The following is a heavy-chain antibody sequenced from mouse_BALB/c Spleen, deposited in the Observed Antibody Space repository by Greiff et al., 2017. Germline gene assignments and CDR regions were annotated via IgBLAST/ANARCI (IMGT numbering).Heavy chain of an antibody. J-gene: IGHJ2*01. CDR1: GFTFSSYA. V-gene: IGHV5-9-3*01. D-gene: IGHD2-4*01. CDR2: ISSGGSYT. CDR3: ARGDYDYDVDFDY. Sequence: DVHLVESGGGLVKPGGSLKLSCAASGFTFSSYAMSWVRQTPEKRLEWVATISSGGSYTYYPDSVKGRFTISRDNAKNTLYLQMSSLRSEDTAMYYCARGDYDYDVDFDYWGQGTTLTVSS.